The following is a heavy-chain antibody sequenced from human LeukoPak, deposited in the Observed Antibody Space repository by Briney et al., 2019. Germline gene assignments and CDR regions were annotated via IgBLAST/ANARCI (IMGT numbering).Heavy chain of an antibody. Sequence: GRSLRLSCAASGFTFDDYAMHWVRQAPGKGLEWVAVISYDGSNKYYADSVKGRFTISRDNSKNTLYLQMNSLRAEDTAVYYCAKGSGYSYGFDYWGRGTLVTVSS. CDR3: AKGSGYSYGFDY. V-gene: IGHV3-30*18. CDR1: GFTFDDYA. J-gene: IGHJ4*02. D-gene: IGHD5-18*01. CDR2: ISYDGSNK.